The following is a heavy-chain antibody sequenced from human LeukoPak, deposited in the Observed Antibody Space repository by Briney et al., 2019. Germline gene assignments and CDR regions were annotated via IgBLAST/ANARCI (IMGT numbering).Heavy chain of an antibody. D-gene: IGHD4-23*01. CDR1: GFTFSNYA. Sequence: SGGSLRLSCAASGFTFSNYAMHWVRQAPGKGLEWVAFISYDGSKKYYADSVKGRFTISRDNSKNTLHLQMNSLRAEDTAVYYCARGTTVVNHFDYWGQGTLVTVSS. J-gene: IGHJ4*02. V-gene: IGHV3-30*14. CDR2: ISYDGSKK. CDR3: ARGTTVVNHFDY.